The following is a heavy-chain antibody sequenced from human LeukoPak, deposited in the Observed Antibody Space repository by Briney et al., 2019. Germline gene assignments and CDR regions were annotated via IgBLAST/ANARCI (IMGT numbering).Heavy chain of an antibody. CDR3: ARGYCSSTSCEDY. V-gene: IGHV5-51*01. D-gene: IGHD2-2*01. J-gene: IGHJ4*02. CDR1: GYSFISYW. CDR2: IYPGDSDT. Sequence: GESLKISCKGSGYSFISYWIGWVRQTPGKGLEWMGIIYPGDSDTRYSPSFQGQVTISADKSISTAYLQWSSLKASDTAMYYCARGYCSSTSCEDYWGQGTLVTVSS.